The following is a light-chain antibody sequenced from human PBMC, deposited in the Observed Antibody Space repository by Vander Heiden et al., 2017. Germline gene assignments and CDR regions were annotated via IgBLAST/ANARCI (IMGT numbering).Light chain of an antibody. CDR3: MQGTHWPPT. Sequence: DVVMTQSPLSLPVTLGQPASISCSSTQSLVSSDGDTNLQWFQQRPGQSPRRLIYKVSIRDSGVPDRFSASGSGTDFTLKISRVEAEDVGVYYCMQGTHWPPTFGQGTKLEI. V-gene: IGKV2-30*01. J-gene: IGKJ2*01. CDR1: QSLVSSDGDTN. CDR2: KVS.